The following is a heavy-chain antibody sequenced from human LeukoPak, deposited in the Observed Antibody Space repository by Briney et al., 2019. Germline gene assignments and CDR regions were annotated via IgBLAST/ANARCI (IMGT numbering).Heavy chain of an antibody. CDR1: GGSISSYY. V-gene: IGHV4-59*12. J-gene: IGHJ5*02. Sequence: SETLSLTCAVSGGSISSYYWSWIRQPPGKGLEWIGYIYYSGSTNYNPSLKSRVTISVDTSKNQFSLKLSSVTAAGTAVYYCARGDGSGSYYNRGWFDPWGQGTLVTVSS. CDR2: IYYSGST. CDR3: ARGDGSGSYYNRGWFDP. D-gene: IGHD3-10*01.